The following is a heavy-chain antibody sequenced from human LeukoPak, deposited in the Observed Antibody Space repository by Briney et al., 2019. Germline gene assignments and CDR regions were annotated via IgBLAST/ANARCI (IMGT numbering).Heavy chain of an antibody. D-gene: IGHD3-16*01. CDR2: INHSGST. J-gene: IGHJ2*01. Sequence: PSETLSLTCAVYGGSFSGYYWSWIRQPPGKGLEWIGEINHSGSTNYNPSLKSRVTISVDTSKNQFSLKLSSVTAADTAVYYCTRVLIGGARYFDLWGRGTLLTVSS. CDR1: GGSFSGYY. V-gene: IGHV4-34*01. CDR3: TRVLIGGARYFDL.